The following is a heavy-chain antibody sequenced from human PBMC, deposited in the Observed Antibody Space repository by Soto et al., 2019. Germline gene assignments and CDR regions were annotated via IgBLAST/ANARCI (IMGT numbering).Heavy chain of an antibody. CDR3: ARDGHKWEFDY. CDR2: ISPSGGHT. V-gene: IGHV1-46*01. CDR1: GYTFTTYY. J-gene: IGHJ4*02. D-gene: IGHD1-26*01. Sequence: QVQLVQSGAEVKSPGASVQLSCKASGYTFTTYYIHWVRQAPGQGLAWMGRISPSGGHTIYAQQFRGRVTIPRDTSTSTVYMEVSTLRSDDTAVYSFARDGHKWEFDYWGQGTLVTVSS.